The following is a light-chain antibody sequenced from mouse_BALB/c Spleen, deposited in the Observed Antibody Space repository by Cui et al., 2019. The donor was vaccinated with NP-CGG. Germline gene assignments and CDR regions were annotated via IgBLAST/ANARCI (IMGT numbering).Light chain of an antibody. CDR1: TGAGTPSHY. Sequence: QAVVTQESALTTSPGETVTLTCRSSTGAGTPSHYAHWVQEKPDHVFTGLIGGTNNRVPGVPARFSGSLIGDKAALTITGAQTEDEAIYFCALWYSNHWVFGGGTKLTVL. V-gene: IGLV1*01. J-gene: IGLJ1*01. CDR2: GTN. CDR3: ALWYSNHWV.